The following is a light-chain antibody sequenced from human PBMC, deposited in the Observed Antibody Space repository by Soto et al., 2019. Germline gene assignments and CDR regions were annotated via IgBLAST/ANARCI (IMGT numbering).Light chain of an antibody. J-gene: IGLJ1*01. CDR3: SSFASSSTLVV. V-gene: IGLV2-14*01. CDR1: SRDVCGYNY. Sequence: QSALTQPASVSGSPGQSITISCTGTSRDVCGYNYVAWYQQHPDRAPKVMIYEVSNRPSGVSNRFSGSKSGNTASLTISGLQAEDEADYYCSSFASSSTLVVFGTGTKVTVL. CDR2: EVS.